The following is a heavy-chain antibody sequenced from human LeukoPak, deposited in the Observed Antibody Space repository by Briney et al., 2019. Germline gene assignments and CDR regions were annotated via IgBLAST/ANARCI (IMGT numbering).Heavy chain of an antibody. V-gene: IGHV6-1*01. CDR2: TYYRSKWYN. J-gene: IGHJ6*02. Sequence: SQTLSLTCAISGDSVSSNSAAWNWIRQSPSRGLEWLGRTYYRSKWYNDYAVSVKSRITINPATSKNKFSLQLNSVTPEDTAVYYCARGIVVVVAATNYGMDVWGQGTTVPVSS. CDR3: ARGIVVVVAATNYGMDV. CDR1: GDSVSSNSAA. D-gene: IGHD2-15*01.